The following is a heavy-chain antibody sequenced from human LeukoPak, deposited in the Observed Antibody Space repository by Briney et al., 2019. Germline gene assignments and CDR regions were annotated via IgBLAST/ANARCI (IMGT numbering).Heavy chain of an antibody. V-gene: IGHV4-59*08. J-gene: IGHJ4*02. CDR1: GGSISSYY. D-gene: IGHD3-22*01. CDR3: ARRAYYYDSSGYYYFDY. Sequence: SETLSLTCTVSGGSISSYYRSWIRQPPGKGLEWIGYIYYSGSTNYNPSLKSRVTISVDTSKNQFSLKLSSVTAADTAVYYCARRAYYYDSSGYYYFDYWGQGTLVTVSS. CDR2: IYYSGST.